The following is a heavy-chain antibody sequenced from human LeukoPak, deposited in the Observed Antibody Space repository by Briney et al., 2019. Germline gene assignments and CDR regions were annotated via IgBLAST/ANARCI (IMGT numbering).Heavy chain of an antibody. J-gene: IGHJ5*02. CDR2: IIPIFGTA. CDR3: ARDRGVRGLILNWFGP. V-gene: IGHV1-69*13. D-gene: IGHD3-10*01. CDR1: GGTFSSYA. Sequence: SVKVSCKASGGTFSSYAISWVRQAPGQGLEWMGGIIPIFGTANYAQKFQGRVTITADESTSTAYMELSSLRSDDTAVYYCARDRGVRGLILNWFGPWGQGTLVTVSS.